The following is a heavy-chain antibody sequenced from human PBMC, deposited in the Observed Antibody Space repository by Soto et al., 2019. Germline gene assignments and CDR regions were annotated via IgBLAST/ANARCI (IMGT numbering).Heavy chain of an antibody. J-gene: IGHJ6*02. CDR2: FNPNSGGT. Sequence: ASVKVSCKASGYTFTGYYMHWVRQAPGQGLEWMGWFNPNSGGTNYAQKFQGWVTMTRDTSISTAYMELSRLRSDDTAVYYCARARWEGVVPAAMPPYYYYGMDVWGQGTTVTVSS. V-gene: IGHV1-2*04. D-gene: IGHD2-2*01. CDR3: ARARWEGVVPAAMPPYYYYGMDV. CDR1: GYTFTGYY.